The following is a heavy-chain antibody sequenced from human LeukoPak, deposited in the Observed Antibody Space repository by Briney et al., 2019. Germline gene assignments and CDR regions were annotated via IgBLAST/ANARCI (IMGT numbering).Heavy chain of an antibody. V-gene: IGHV3-53*01. J-gene: IGHJ3*02. CDR1: GFTVSSNY. Sequence: GRSLRLSCAPSGFTVSSNYMNWVRQAPGKGLEWVSVIYTGGNTYYADSVKGRFTISRDNSKNTLYLQMHSLRAEDTAVYYCASPSSGQSFDIWGQGTMVTVSS. CDR3: ASPSSGQSFDI. CDR2: IYTGGNT. D-gene: IGHD6-19*01.